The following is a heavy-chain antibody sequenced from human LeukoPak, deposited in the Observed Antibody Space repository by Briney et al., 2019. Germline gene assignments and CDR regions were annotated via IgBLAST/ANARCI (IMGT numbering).Heavy chain of an antibody. V-gene: IGHV1-18*01. CDR3: ARKGTQWLGPGFDY. D-gene: IGHD6-19*01. J-gene: IGHJ4*02. Sequence: ASVKVSCKASGYTFTIYGISWVRQAPGQGLEWMGWISAYNGNTNYAQKLRGRVTMTTDTSTSTAYMELRSLRSDDTAVYYCARKGTQWLGPGFDYWGQGTLVTVSS. CDR1: GYTFTIYG. CDR2: ISAYNGNT.